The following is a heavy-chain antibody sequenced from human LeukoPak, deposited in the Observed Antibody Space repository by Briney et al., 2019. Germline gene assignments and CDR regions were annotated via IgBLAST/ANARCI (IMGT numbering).Heavy chain of an antibody. CDR3: ARDYGDLRRYYFDY. Sequence: GRSLRLSCAASGFTFSIYGMHWVRQAPGKGLEWVAVIWYDGSNKYYADSVKGRFTISRDNSKNTLYLQMNSLRAEDTAVYYCARDYGDLRRYYFDYWGQGTLVTVSS. V-gene: IGHV3-33*01. J-gene: IGHJ4*02. D-gene: IGHD4-17*01. CDR1: GFTFSIYG. CDR2: IWYDGSNK.